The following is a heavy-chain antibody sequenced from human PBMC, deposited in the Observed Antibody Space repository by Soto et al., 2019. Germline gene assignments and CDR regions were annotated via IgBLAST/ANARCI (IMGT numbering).Heavy chain of an antibody. CDR3: ARAYSGRLPRRADYYFAMDV. J-gene: IGHJ6*02. D-gene: IGHD2-15*01. CDR1: GFTFSAYD. Sequence: HPGGSLRLSCAASGFTFSAYDMHWVRQTTGKGLEWVSAIGAADDPYYLGSVKGRFTISRENAKNSLYLQMKSLRAEDPAVYYCARAYSGRLPRRADYYFAMDVWGQGTTVPVSS. CDR2: IGAADDP. V-gene: IGHV3-13*05.